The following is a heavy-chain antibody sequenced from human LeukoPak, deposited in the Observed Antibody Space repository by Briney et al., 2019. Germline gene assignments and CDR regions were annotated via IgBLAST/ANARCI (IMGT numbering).Heavy chain of an antibody. V-gene: IGHV4-59*01. CDR1: GGSISSYY. J-gene: IGHJ4*02. Sequence: SETLSLTCTVSGGSISSYYWSWIRQPPGKGLEWIGYIYYSGSTNYNPSLKSRVTISVDTSKNQFSLKLSSVTAADTAVYYCARGVFGVVIIGDYFALDYWGKGTLVTVSS. D-gene: IGHD3-3*01. CDR3: ARGVFGVVIIGDYFALDY. CDR2: IYYSGST.